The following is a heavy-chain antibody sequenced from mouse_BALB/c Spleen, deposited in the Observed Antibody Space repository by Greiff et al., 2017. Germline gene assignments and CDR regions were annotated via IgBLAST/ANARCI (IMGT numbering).Heavy chain of an antibody. CDR2: ISSGSSTI. CDR1: GFTFSSFG. D-gene: IGHD1-2*01. Sequence: EVQLVESGGGLVQPGGSRKLSCAASGFTFSSFGMHWVRQAPEKGLEWVAYISSGSSTIYYADTVKGRFTISRDNPKNTLFLQMTSLRSEDTAMYYCARGYYGYGWFAYWGQGTLVTVSA. J-gene: IGHJ3*01. V-gene: IGHV5-17*02. CDR3: ARGYYGYGWFAY.